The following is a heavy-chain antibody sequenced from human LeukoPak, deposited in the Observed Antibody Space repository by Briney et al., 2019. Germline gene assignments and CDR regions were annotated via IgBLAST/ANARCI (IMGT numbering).Heavy chain of an antibody. J-gene: IGHJ4*02. CDR2: INHNGNVN. CDR3: VRDADFYKGDY. D-gene: IGHD5-24*01. Sequence: GGSLRLSCAASGFTFSSYWMNWARQAPGKGLEWVASINHNGNVNYYVDSVKGRFTISRDNAKNSLYLQMSGLRAEDTAMYYCVRDADFYKGDYWGQGTLVTVSS. V-gene: IGHV3-7*03. CDR1: GFTFSSYW.